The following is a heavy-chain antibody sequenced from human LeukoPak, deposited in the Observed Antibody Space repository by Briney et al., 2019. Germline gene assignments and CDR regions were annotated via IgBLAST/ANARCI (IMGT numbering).Heavy chain of an antibody. CDR2: IYYSGNT. CDR3: ARYRNEALFAFDI. J-gene: IGHJ3*02. V-gene: IGHV4-59*01. D-gene: IGHD1-14*01. CDR1: GDSISNYY. Sequence: SETLSLTCTVSGDSISNYYRSWIRQPPGKGLEWVGYIYYSGNTDYNAYLKSRVTISIDTSKNQFSLRLNSVTAADTAVYYCARYRNEALFAFDIWGQGTMVTVSS.